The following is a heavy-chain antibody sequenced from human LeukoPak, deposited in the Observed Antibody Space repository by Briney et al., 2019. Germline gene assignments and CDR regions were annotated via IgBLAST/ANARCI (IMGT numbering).Heavy chain of an antibody. CDR3: VKYGADV. CDR2: ISYDGTNK. J-gene: IGHJ6*02. D-gene: IGHD3-10*01. CDR1: GFTFSSYT. Sequence: GGSLRLSCAASGFTFSSYTIHWVRQAPGKGLEWVALISYDGTNKYYADSVKGRFTISRDNSKNTLYLQMNSLRAEDTAVYYCVKYGADVWGQGTTVTVSS. V-gene: IGHV3-30-3*02.